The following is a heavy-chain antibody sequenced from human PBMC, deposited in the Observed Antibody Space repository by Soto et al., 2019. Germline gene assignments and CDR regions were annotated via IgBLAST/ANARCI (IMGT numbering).Heavy chain of an antibody. V-gene: IGHV4-31*03. CDR3: SRGILV. CDR1: GGSINSGGYC. D-gene: IGHD5-18*01. J-gene: IGHJ4*02. Sequence: QVQLQESGPGLVKPSQTLSLTCTVSGGSINSGGYCLSWIRQHPGKGLDWIGCISYGGSTSYNPSLKSRVTIAVDTSKNQFSLKLTSVTAADTAGYYCSRGILVWGQGALITVSS. CDR2: ISYGGST.